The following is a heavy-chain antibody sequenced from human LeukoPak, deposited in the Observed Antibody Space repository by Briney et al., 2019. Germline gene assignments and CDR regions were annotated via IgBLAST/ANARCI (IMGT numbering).Heavy chain of an antibody. D-gene: IGHD3-3*01. V-gene: IGHV1-46*01. CDR1: GYTFTSYY. CDR2: INPSGGST. Sequence: GASVKVSCKASGYTFTSYYVHWVRRAPGQGLEWMGIINPSGGSTSYAQKFQGRVTMTRDTSTSTVYMELSSLRSEDTAVYYCARDGDDFWSGYWVYFDYWGQGTLVTVSS. J-gene: IGHJ4*02. CDR3: ARDGDDFWSGYWVYFDY.